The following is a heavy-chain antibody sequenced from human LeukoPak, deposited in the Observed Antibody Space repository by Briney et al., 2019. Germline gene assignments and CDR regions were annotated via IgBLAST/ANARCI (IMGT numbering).Heavy chain of an antibody. CDR2: ISWNSGSI. J-gene: IGHJ6*02. Sequence: PGRSLRLSCAASGFTFDDYAMHWVRQAPGKGLEWVSGISWNSGSIGYADSVKGRFTISRDNAKNSLYLQMNSLRAEDTAVYYCARGSPTLSSTYYDFWSGYYTPEDYYYGMDVWGQGTTVTVSS. CDR3: ARGSPTLSSTYYDFWSGYYTPEDYYYGMDV. D-gene: IGHD3-3*01. CDR1: GFTFDDYA. V-gene: IGHV3-9*01.